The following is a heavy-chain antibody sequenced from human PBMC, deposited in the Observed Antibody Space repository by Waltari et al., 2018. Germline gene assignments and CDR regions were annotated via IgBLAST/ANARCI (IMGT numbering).Heavy chain of an antibody. J-gene: IGHJ3*02. CDR1: GFSCSNSA. D-gene: IGHD2-8*01. V-gene: IGHV3-30*18. CDR2: ISYDGGNK. CDR3: AKGEWFAFDI. Sequence: QAQLVESGGGVVQPGRSLRLSCDASGFSCSNSAMHWVRRAPGKGLEWVAVISYDGGNKYYEDSVKGRFTISRDNSRDTVFLQMSSVRPEDTAVYYCAKGEWFAFDIWGQGTLVTVSS.